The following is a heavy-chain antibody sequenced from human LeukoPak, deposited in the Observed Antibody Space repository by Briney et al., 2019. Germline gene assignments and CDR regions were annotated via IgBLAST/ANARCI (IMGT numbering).Heavy chain of an antibody. D-gene: IGHD3-9*01. CDR2: TNPDGSDR. Sequence: GGSLRLSCEASGFSFSNYLMSWGRQAPGGGLEWVANTNPDGSDRRYMDPVNGRFTISRDHARNSLYLQMNYLRVEDTAVYYCASGHFDWLLGGQGALVTVSS. CDR3: ASGHFDWLL. V-gene: IGHV3-7*01. CDR1: GFSFSNYL. J-gene: IGHJ4*02.